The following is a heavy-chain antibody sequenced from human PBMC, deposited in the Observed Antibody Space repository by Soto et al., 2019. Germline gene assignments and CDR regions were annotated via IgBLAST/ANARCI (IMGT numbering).Heavy chain of an antibody. CDR3: SRGYSGVSSYAFDI. Sequence: EVQLVESGGGLVQPGGSLRLSCVASGSGFTFSDHYMDWVRQAPGKGLEWVGRITNKVNSYTTEYAASVDGRFTISRDDSKNSLYLQMSSLKIEDTAVYHCSRGYSGVSSYAFDIWGQGTMVTVSS. D-gene: IGHD6-19*01. CDR2: ITNKVNSYTT. CDR1: GSGFTFSDHY. J-gene: IGHJ3*02. V-gene: IGHV3-72*01.